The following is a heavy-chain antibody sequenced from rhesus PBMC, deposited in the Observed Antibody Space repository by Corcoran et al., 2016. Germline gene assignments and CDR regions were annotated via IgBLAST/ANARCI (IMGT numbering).Heavy chain of an antibody. Sequence: EVQLVEFGGGLAKPGGSLRLSCAASGFTFSDHYMHWVSQASGEGRECVSGISYTVCSTWYADSVKGRFTISRENAKNTPYLQMDSLRAEDTAVYYCAGDKTTVTTFDYWGQGVLVTVSS. CDR2: ISYTVCST. CDR1: GFTFSDHY. J-gene: IGHJ4*01. V-gene: IGHV3-59*01. CDR3: AGDKTTVTTFDY. D-gene: IGHD4-35*01.